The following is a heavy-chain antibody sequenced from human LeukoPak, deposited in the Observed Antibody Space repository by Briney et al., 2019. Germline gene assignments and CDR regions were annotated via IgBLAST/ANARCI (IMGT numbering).Heavy chain of an antibody. Sequence: GGSLRLSCAASGFTFSSYEMNWVRQAPGKGLEWVSYISSSGSTIYYADSVKGRFTISRDNSKNTLYLQMNSLRAEDTAVYYCARGPSGYHNTGDQGTLVTVSS. V-gene: IGHV3-48*03. CDR2: ISSSGSTI. CDR3: ARGPSGYHNT. CDR1: GFTFSSYE. J-gene: IGHJ4*02. D-gene: IGHD5-12*01.